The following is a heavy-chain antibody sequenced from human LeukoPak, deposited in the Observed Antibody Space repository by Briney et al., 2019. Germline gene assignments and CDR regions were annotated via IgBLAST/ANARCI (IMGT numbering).Heavy chain of an antibody. D-gene: IGHD3-3*01. CDR2: INPSGGST. V-gene: IGHV1-46*01. CDR1: GYTFTSYA. CDR3: ARDQGDFWVSPGPYYYYYGMDV. Sequence: ASVKVSCKASGYTFTSYAMNWVRQAPGQGLEWMGIINPSGGSTSYAQKFQGRVTMTRDTSTSTVYMELSSLRSEDTAVYYCARDQGDFWVSPGPYYYYYGMDVWGQGTTVTVSS. J-gene: IGHJ6*02.